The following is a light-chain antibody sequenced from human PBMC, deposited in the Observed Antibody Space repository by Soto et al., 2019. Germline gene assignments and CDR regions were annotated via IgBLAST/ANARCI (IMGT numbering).Light chain of an antibody. Sequence: EIELTQSPGTLSLSPGDRATLTCRASQSVSSSYLAWYQQKPGQAPRLLIYGASSRATGIPDRFSGSGSGTDFTLIISRLEPEDFAVYYCQQYSSSPYTFGQGTKLEIK. J-gene: IGKJ2*01. CDR3: QQYSSSPYT. V-gene: IGKV3-20*01. CDR2: GAS. CDR1: QSVSSSY.